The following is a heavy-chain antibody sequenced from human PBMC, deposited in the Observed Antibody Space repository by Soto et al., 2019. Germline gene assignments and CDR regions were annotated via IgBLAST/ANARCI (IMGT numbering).Heavy chain of an antibody. J-gene: IGHJ4*02. D-gene: IGHD4-17*01. CDR2: IYHSGST. V-gene: IGHV4-30-2*01. CDR1: ARSISSVGYS. CDR3: ARAYGDYVFDY. Sequence: SETLSLTCAVSARSISSVGYSWSWIRQPPGKGLEWIGYIYHSGSTYYNPSLKSRVTISVDRSKNQFSLKLSSVTAADTAVYYCARAYGDYVFDYWGQGTLVTVSS.